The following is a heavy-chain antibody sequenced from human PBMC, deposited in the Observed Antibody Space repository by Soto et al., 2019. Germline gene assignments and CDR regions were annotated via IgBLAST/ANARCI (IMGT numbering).Heavy chain of an antibody. CDR1: GGSISSSSYY. CDR3: VSLGGYYDSSGWTSQFDY. V-gene: IGHV4-39*01. D-gene: IGHD3-22*01. J-gene: IGHJ4*02. Sequence: QLQLQESGPGLVKPSETLSLTCTVSGGSISSSSYYWGWIRQPPGKGLEWIGSIYYSGSTYYNPSLKSRVTISVDTSKNQFSLKLSSVTAADTAVYYCVSLGGYYDSSGWTSQFDYWGQGTLVTVSS. CDR2: IYYSGST.